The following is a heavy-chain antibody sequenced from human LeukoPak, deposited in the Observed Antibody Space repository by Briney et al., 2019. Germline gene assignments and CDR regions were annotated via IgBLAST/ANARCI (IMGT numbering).Heavy chain of an antibody. Sequence: PSETLSLTCTVSGGSINSYYWSWIRQPAGKGLEWIGRIYTSGSTNYNPSLKSRVTMSVDTSKNQFSLKLSSVTAADTAVYYCARHPVGGLRFLEWLPIKGYWGQGTLVTVSS. V-gene: IGHV4-4*07. CDR2: IYTSGST. CDR1: GGSINSYY. CDR3: ARHPVGGLRFLEWLPIKGY. D-gene: IGHD3-3*01. J-gene: IGHJ4*02.